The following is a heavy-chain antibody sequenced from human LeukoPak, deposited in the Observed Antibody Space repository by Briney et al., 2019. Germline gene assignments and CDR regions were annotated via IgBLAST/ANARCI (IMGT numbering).Heavy chain of an antibody. CDR1: GFSFDDYA. V-gene: IGHV3-9*01. D-gene: IGHD6-13*01. CDR2: ITWSGVNI. J-gene: IGHJ6*03. CDR3: ARSSGTILPFDYYYYMDV. Sequence: GRSLRLSCAASGFSFDDYAMHWVRQVPGKGLEWVSGITWSGVNIDYADSVKGRFTISRDNSKNTLYLQMNSLRAEDTAVYYCARSSGTILPFDYYYYMDVWGKGTTVTVSS.